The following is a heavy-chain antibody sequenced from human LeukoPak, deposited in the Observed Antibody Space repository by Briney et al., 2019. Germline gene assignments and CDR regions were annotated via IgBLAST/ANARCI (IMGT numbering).Heavy chain of an antibody. Sequence: SGGSLRLSCAASGFTFSSYAMSWVRQAPGKGLEWVANIKQDGSEKYYVDSVKGRFTISRDNAKNSLYLQMNSLRAEDTAVYYCARGKYTSSWYYGYWGQGTLVTVSS. CDR3: ARGKYTSSWYYGY. J-gene: IGHJ4*02. CDR2: IKQDGSEK. CDR1: GFTFSSYA. V-gene: IGHV3-7*01. D-gene: IGHD6-13*01.